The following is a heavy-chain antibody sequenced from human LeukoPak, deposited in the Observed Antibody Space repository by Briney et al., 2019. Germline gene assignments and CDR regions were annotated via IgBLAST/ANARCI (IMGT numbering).Heavy chain of an antibody. CDR1: GGTFSSYA. V-gene: IGHV1-69*04. D-gene: IGHD3-22*01. Sequence: GASVKVSCKASGGTFSSYAISWVRQAPGQGLEWMGRIIPIFGIANYAQKFQGRVTITADKSTSTAYMELSSLRSEDTAVYYCAKEREGVHYYDSSGDYWGQGTLVTVSS. CDR2: IIPIFGIA. CDR3: AKEREGVHYYDSSGDY. J-gene: IGHJ4*02.